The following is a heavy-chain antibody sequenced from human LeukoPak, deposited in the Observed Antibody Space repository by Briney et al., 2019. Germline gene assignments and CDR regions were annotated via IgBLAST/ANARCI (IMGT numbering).Heavy chain of an antibody. J-gene: IGHJ6*03. Sequence: SVKVSCKASGYTFTSYAISWVRQAPGQGLEWMGGIIPIFGTANYAQKFQGRVTITADESTSTAYMEPSSLRSEDTAVYYCARDQAAARRYGSGSYPYYMDVWGKGTTVTISS. D-gene: IGHD3-10*01. CDR1: GYTFTSYA. CDR2: IIPIFGTA. V-gene: IGHV1-69*13. CDR3: ARDQAAARRYGSGSYPYYMDV.